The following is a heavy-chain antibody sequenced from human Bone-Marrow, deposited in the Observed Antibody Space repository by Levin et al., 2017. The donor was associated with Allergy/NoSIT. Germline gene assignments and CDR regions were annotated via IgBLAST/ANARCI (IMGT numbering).Heavy chain of an antibody. D-gene: IGHD3-16*01. CDR2: INPDNGGT. CDR1: GYTFSDNY. Sequence: PAASVKVSCKASGYTFSDNYIHWVRQVPGQGLEWVGRINPDNGGTNFGRKFQGRVTLTRDKSITTAYMDLSRLTADDTAIYYCARDGGALPPQDGMDVWGQGTTVTVSS. J-gene: IGHJ6*02. CDR3: ARDGGALPPQDGMDV. V-gene: IGHV1-2*06.